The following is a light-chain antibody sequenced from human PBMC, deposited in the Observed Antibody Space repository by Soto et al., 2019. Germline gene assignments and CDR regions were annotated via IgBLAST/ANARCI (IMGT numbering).Light chain of an antibody. CDR3: QQYNYSPLT. CDR1: QSISDT. V-gene: IGKV3-15*01. Sequence: EIVMTQSPVTLSVSPGGRATLSCRASQSISDTLAWYQQKPGQAPRLLIHGASTRAPGFPDRFSGSGSGTDFTLTISRLEPEDFAVYYCQQYNYSPLTFGGGTKVDIK. J-gene: IGKJ4*01. CDR2: GAS.